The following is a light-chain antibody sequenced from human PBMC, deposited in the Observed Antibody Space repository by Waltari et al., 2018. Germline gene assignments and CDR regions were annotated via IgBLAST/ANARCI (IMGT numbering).Light chain of an antibody. J-gene: IGLJ2*01. CDR3: CSYANTNTFVL. Sequence: QSALTQPASVSGSPGQSITISCTGTSSDIGNHNRVSCSQLHPGKAPKLIILDGSKRPSGVSNRFSASKSDNAASLTISGLQADDEADYFCCSYANTNTFVLFAGGTKVTVL. CDR2: DGS. V-gene: IGLV2-23*01. CDR1: SSDIGNHNR.